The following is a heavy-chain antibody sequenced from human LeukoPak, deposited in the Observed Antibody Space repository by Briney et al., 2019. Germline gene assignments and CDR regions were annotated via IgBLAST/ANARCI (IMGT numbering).Heavy chain of an antibody. CDR2: IYPGDFDT. Sequence: GESLKISCETSGYSFTSYWIGWVRQMPGKGLEWMGIIYPGDFDTRCSPSFQGQVTISADKSISTAYMQWISLEASDTAMYYCARRRDRITIFGVVTVDAFDIWGQGTMVTVSS. V-gene: IGHV5-51*01. J-gene: IGHJ3*02. CDR3: ARRRDRITIFGVVTVDAFDI. D-gene: IGHD3-3*01. CDR1: GYSFTSYW.